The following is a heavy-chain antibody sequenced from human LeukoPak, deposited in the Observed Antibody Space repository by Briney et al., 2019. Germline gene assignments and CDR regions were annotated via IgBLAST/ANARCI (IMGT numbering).Heavy chain of an antibody. V-gene: IGHV4-34*01. CDR1: GGSFSGYY. D-gene: IGHD6-13*01. CDR3: AREEKQQLSAFDI. CDR2: INHSGST. Sequence: SETLSLTCAVYGGSFSGYYWSWIRQPPGKGLEWIGEINHSGSTNYNPSLKSRVTISVDTSKNQFSLKLSSVTAADTAVYYCAREEKQQLSAFDIWGQGTMVTVSS. J-gene: IGHJ3*02.